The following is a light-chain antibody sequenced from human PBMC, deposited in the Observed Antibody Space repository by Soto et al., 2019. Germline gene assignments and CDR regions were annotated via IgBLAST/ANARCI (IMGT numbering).Light chain of an antibody. J-gene: IGLJ1*01. Sequence: QSVLTQPPSASGSPGQSVAISCTGTSSDVGGYNYVSWYQQHPGKAPKLMIYEVNKRPSGVPDRFSGSKSGNTASLTVSGLQAEDEADYYCSSYAGSRNVFGTGTK. CDR3: SSYAGSRNV. V-gene: IGLV2-8*01. CDR1: SSDVGGYNY. CDR2: EVN.